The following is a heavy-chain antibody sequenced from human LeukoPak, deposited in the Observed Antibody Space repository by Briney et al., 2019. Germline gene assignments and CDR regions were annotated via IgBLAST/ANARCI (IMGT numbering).Heavy chain of an antibody. CDR2: ISAYNGST. CDR3: ARAVVTADSDAFDI. V-gene: IGHV1-18*01. Sequence: GASVKVSCKASGYTFTNYGISWVRQAPGQGLEWMGWISAYNGSTKYAQKLQGRVTMTTDTSTSTAYMELRSLRSDDTAVYYCARAVVTADSDAFDIWGQGTMVTVSS. J-gene: IGHJ3*02. D-gene: IGHD2-21*02. CDR1: GYTFTNYG.